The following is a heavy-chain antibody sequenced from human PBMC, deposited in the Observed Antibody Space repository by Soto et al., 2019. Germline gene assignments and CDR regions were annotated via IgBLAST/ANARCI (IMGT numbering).Heavy chain of an antibody. J-gene: IGHJ6*02. D-gene: IGHD6-6*01. V-gene: IGHV3-48*03. CDR3: ARDLPYSSSPGGYYYYYGMDV. Sequence: GGSLRLSCAASGFTFSSYEMNWVRQAPGKGLEWVSYISSSGSTIYYADSVKGRFTISRDNAKNSLYLQMNSLRAEDTAVYYCARDLPYSSSPGGYYYYYGMDVWGQGTTVTVSS. CDR1: GFTFSSYE. CDR2: ISSSGSTI.